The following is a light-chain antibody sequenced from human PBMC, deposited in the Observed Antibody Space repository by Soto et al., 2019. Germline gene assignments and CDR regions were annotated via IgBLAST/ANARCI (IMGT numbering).Light chain of an antibody. CDR1: QGISSW. J-gene: IGKJ4*01. CDR2: AAS. Sequence: DIQMTQSPSSVSASVGDRVTITCRASQGISSWIAWYQQKPGKAPKLLIYAASRLQSAVPLRFSGSGSGTDFTLTISSLQPEDFATYYCQQANSFPPVTFGGGTKVEIK. V-gene: IGKV1D-12*01. CDR3: QQANSFPPVT.